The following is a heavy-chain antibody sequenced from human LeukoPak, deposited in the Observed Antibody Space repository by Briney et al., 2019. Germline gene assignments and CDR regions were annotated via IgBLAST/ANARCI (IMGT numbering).Heavy chain of an antibody. CDR1: GFTFSSYA. CDR3: ARGPMVPSYYYYYYMDV. CDR2: ISGSGGST. D-gene: IGHD3-10*01. J-gene: IGHJ6*03. V-gene: IGHV3-23*01. Sequence: GGSLRLSCAASGFTFSSYAMSWVRQAPGKGLEWVSAISGSGGSTYYADSVKGRFTISRDNSKNTLYLQMNSLRAEDTAVYYCARGPMVPSYYYYYYMDVWGKGTTVTVSS.